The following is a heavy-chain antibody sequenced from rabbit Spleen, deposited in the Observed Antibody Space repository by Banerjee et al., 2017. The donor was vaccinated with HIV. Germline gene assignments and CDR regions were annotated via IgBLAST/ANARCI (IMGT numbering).Heavy chain of an antibody. CDR2: INTGNTNT. CDR1: GFSFSSSYW. Sequence: QEQLVESGGGLVQPEGSLTLTCTASGFSFSSSYWICWVRQASGKGLEWIGCINTGNTNTYYATWAKGRFTLSKSSSTSVTLQMTSLTAADTATYFCARDLTDVIGWNFGWWGPGTLVTVS. CDR3: ARDLTDVIGWNFGW. D-gene: IGHD1-1*01. J-gene: IGHJ4*01. V-gene: IGHV1S45*01.